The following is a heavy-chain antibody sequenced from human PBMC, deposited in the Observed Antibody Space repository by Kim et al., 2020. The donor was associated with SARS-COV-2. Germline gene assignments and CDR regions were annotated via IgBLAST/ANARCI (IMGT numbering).Heavy chain of an antibody. J-gene: IGHJ6*02. V-gene: IGHV1-18*01. CDR1: GYTFTSYG. Sequence: ASVKVSCKASGYTFTSYGISWVRQAPGQGLEWMGWISAYNGNTNYAQKLQGRVTMTTDTSTSTAYMELRSLRSDDTAVYYCARDRRFLEIRAYYYYGMDVWGQGTTVTVSS. D-gene: IGHD3-3*01. CDR3: ARDRRFLEIRAYYYYGMDV. CDR2: ISAYNGNT.